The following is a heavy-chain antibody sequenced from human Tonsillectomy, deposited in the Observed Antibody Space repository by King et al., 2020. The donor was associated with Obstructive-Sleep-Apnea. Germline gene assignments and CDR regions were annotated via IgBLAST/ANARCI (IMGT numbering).Heavy chain of an antibody. V-gene: IGHV7-4-1*02. D-gene: IGHD2-15*01. CDR2: INTNTGNP. CDR3: AREGYCSGGSCPAYYYYGMDF. Sequence: QLVQSGSELKKPGASVKVSCKASGYTFTSYAMNWVRQATGQGLEWMGWINTNTGNPTYAQGFTGRFVFSLDTSVSTAYLQISSLKAEDTAVYYCAREGYCSGGSCPAYYYYGMDFWGQGTTVTVSS. CDR1: GYTFTSYA. J-gene: IGHJ6*02.